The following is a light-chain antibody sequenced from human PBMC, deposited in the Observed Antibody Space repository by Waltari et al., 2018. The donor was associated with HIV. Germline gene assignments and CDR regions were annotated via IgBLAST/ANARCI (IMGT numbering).Light chain of an antibody. CDR1: SSDVGSYNR. CDR3: SSYTSSSTFV. Sequence: QSALTQPPSVSGSPGQSVTISCTGTSSDVGSYNRVSWYQQPPGTAPKLMIYEVINRPSGVPDRFSGSKSGNTASLTISGLQAEDGADYYCSSYTSSSTFVFGGGTKLTVL. V-gene: IGLV2-18*02. CDR2: EVI. J-gene: IGLJ2*01.